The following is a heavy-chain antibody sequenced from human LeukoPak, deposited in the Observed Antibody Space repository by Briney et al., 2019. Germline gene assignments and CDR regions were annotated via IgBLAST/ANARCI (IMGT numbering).Heavy chain of an antibody. CDR2: ISGSGGRS. V-gene: IGHV3-23*01. D-gene: IGHD5-24*01. CDR1: GFTFSSYA. Sequence: GGSLRLSCAASGFTFSSYAMSWVRQPPGKGLEWVSTISGSGGRSYYADAVKGRFTISRDNSKNTLYLQMNSLRAEDTAVYYCAKAGRWLQFYFDYWGQGTLVTVSS. CDR3: AKAGRWLQFYFDY. J-gene: IGHJ4*02.